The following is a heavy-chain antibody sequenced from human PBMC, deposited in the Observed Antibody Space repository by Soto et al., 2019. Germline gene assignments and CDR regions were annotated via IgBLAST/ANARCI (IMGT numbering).Heavy chain of an antibody. CDR2: IIPILGTA. Sequence: QVQLVQSGAEVKKPGSSVKVSCKASGGTFSSYAISWVRQAPGQGLEWMGGIIPILGTANYAQKFHVRVKITADESTSTAYMEMSSLRSEDTAVYYCARGSITMVRGAKGGFDYWGQGTLVTVSS. J-gene: IGHJ4*02. V-gene: IGHV1-69*01. CDR3: ARGSITMVRGAKGGFDY. CDR1: GGTFSSYA. D-gene: IGHD3-10*01.